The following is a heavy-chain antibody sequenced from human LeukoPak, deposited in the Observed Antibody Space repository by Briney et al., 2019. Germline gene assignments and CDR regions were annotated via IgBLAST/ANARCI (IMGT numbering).Heavy chain of an antibody. J-gene: IGHJ4*02. CDR2: IRYDGSNK. D-gene: IGHD6-13*01. Sequence: PGGSLRLSCAASGFTFSSYGMHWVRHAPGKGLEWVAFIRYDGSNKYYADSVKGRFTISRDNSKNTLYLQMNSLRTEDTAVYYCAKELSSSWSTCDYWGQGTLVTVSS. V-gene: IGHV3-30*02. CDR1: GFTFSSYG. CDR3: AKELSSSWSTCDY.